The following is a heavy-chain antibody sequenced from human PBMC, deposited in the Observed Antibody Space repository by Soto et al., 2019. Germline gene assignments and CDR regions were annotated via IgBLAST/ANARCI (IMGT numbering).Heavy chain of an antibody. CDR1: GFTFSSYG. CDR2: ISYDGSNK. D-gene: IGHD3-10*01. CDR3: AKATPEFYYGSGDY. Sequence: GGSLRLSCAASGFTFSSYGMHWVRQAPGKGLEWVAVISYDGSNKYYADSVKGRFTISRDNSKNTLYLQMNSLRAEDTAVYYCAKATPEFYYGSGDYWGQGTLVTVSS. V-gene: IGHV3-30*18. J-gene: IGHJ4*02.